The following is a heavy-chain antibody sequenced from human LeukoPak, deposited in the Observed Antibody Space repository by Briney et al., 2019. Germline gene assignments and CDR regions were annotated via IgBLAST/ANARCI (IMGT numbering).Heavy chain of an antibody. CDR3: ARGYDSSGYYYDGRVFDY. CDR2: FSAYNGNT. CDR1: GYTFTSYG. D-gene: IGHD3-22*01. V-gene: IGHV1-18*01. Sequence: ASVKVSCKASGYTFTSYGISWVRQAPGQGLEWMGWFSAYNGNTNYAQKLQGRVTMTTDTSTSTAYMELRSLRSDDTAVYYCARGYDSSGYYYDGRVFDYWGQGTLVTVSS. J-gene: IGHJ4*02.